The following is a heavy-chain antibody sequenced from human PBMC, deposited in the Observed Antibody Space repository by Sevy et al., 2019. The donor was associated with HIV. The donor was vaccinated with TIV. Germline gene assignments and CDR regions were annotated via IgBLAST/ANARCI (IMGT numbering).Heavy chain of an antibody. Sequence: ASVKVSCKASGYTFTSQYMHWVRQAPGQGLEWMGIINPSGGITRYAQKFQGRVTMIRDTSTSTVYMELSSLRSEDTAVYYCARDSDNYDILTGYYPFDYWGQGTLVTVSS. D-gene: IGHD3-9*01. J-gene: IGHJ4*02. CDR1: GYTFTSQY. CDR3: ARDSDNYDILTGYYPFDY. V-gene: IGHV1-46*01. CDR2: INPSGGIT.